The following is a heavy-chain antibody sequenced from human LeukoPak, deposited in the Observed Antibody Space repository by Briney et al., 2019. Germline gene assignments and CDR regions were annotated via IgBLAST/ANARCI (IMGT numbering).Heavy chain of an antibody. CDR2: VSRSGGSI. V-gene: IGHV3-23*01. Sequence: GGSLKLSCAASGFTFSNNVMSWVRQAPGKGLEWVSSVSRSGGSIYYADSVKGRFTSSRDNSKNTLYLQMNSLRVDDTAVYYCAKRGAEVGETVAPGDYWGQGTLVTVSS. CDR1: GFTFSNNV. J-gene: IGHJ4*02. D-gene: IGHD1-26*01. CDR3: AKRGAEVGETVAPGDY.